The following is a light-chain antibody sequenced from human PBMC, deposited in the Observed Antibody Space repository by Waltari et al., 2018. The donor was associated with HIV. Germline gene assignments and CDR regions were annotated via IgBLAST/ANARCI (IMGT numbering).Light chain of an antibody. J-gene: IGKJ4*01. CDR1: QSISSSY. Sequence: EIVLTQSPGTLSLSPGERATLSCRASQSISSSYVAWYQQKPGQAPRLLIYGASSRATGIPDRFSGSGSGTDFTLTISRLEPEDCAVYYCQRYGTSPLDFGGGTKVEIK. CDR2: GAS. CDR3: QRYGTSPLD. V-gene: IGKV3-20*01.